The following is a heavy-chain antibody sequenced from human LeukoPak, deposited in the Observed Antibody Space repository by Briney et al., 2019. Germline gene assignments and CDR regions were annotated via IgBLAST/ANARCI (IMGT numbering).Heavy chain of an antibody. D-gene: IGHD5-18*01. J-gene: IGHJ4*02. Sequence: GGSLILSCAASGFTFSSYWMSWVRQAPGKGLEWVANIKQDGSEKYYVDSVKGRFTISRDNAKNSLYLQMNSLRAEDTAVYYCARDRSGIQLWHYFDYWGQGTLVTVSS. CDR3: ARDRSGIQLWHYFDY. V-gene: IGHV3-7*01. CDR1: GFTFSSYW. CDR2: IKQDGSEK.